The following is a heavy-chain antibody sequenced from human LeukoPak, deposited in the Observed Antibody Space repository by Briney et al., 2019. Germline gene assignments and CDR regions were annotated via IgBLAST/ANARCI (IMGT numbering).Heavy chain of an antibody. V-gene: IGHV3-7*01. CDR2: INQDGSVK. CDR1: GFIFSNYW. CDR3: ARIGYSSSSEDY. Sequence: GGSLRLSCAASGFIFSNYWMSWLRQAPGKGLEWVANINQDGSVKYYADSVKGRFTVSRDNTKNSVYLQMNSLRAEDTAVYFCARIGYSSSSEDYWGQGTLVTVSS. J-gene: IGHJ4*02. D-gene: IGHD6-6*01.